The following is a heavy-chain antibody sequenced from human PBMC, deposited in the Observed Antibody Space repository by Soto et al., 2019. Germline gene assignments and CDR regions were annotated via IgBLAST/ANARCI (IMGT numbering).Heavy chain of an antibody. D-gene: IGHD2-15*01. J-gene: IGHJ5*02. Sequence: ASVKVSCKVSGYTLTELSMHWVRQAPGKGLEWMGGFDPEDGETIYARKFQGRVTMTEDTSTDTAYMELSSLRSEDTAVYYCATGLVGDCSGGSCYSGSWFDPWGQGTQVTVSS. CDR3: ATGLVGDCSGGSCYSGSWFDP. V-gene: IGHV1-24*01. CDR2: FDPEDGET. CDR1: GYTLTELS.